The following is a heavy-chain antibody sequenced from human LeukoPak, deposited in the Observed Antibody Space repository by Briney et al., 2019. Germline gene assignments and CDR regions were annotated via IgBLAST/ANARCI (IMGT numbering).Heavy chain of an antibody. Sequence: PGRSLRLSCAASGFTFSSYAMHWVRQAPGKGLEWVAVISYDGSNKYYADSVKGRFTISRDNSKNTLYLQMNSLRAEDTAVYYCARARKDFWSGYYYYYGMDVWGQGTTVTVSS. CDR3: ARARKDFWSGYYYYYGMDV. D-gene: IGHD3-3*01. J-gene: IGHJ6*02. CDR1: GFTFSSYA. CDR2: ISYDGSNK. V-gene: IGHV3-30*04.